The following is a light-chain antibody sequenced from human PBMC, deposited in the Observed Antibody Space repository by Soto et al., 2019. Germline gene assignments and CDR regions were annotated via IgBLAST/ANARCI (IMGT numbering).Light chain of an antibody. CDR2: GAS. CDR1: QSIRSN. CDR3: QQYNNWPRT. V-gene: IGKV3-15*01. Sequence: EIVMTQSPDTLSVSPGEGATLSCRVSQSIRSNLAWYQQRPGRAPRLLMYGASTRADGIPARFTGSGSGTEFTLTISSLQSEDFAVYYCQQYNNWPRTFGQGTKVDIK. J-gene: IGKJ1*01.